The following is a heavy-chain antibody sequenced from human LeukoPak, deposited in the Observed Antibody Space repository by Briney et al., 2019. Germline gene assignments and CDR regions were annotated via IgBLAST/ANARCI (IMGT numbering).Heavy chain of an antibody. V-gene: IGHV4-38-2*02. D-gene: IGHD1-1*01. Sequence: SETLSRTCSVSGYSITSGYYWGWIRQPPGKGLEWIGSIYYSGSTYYNPSLKSRVTISVDTSKNQFSLKLSSVTAADTAVYYCARTGTGEYFQHWGQGTLVTVSS. J-gene: IGHJ1*01. CDR1: GYSITSGYY. CDR2: IYYSGST. CDR3: ARTGTGEYFQH.